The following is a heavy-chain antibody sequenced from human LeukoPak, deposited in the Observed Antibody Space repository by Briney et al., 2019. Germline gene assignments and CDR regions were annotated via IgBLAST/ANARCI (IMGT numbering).Heavy chain of an antibody. CDR1: RXSVSSYY. Sequence: SETLSLTCTVSRXSVSSYYWSWIRQPPGKGLEWIGYIFYSGDTNYNPSLKSRVTISVDTSQNQFSLRLSSVTAADTAVYYCARAGGSGSPGYFDYWGQGTLVTVSS. CDR2: IFYSGDT. CDR3: ARAGGSGSPGYFDY. D-gene: IGHD3-10*01. J-gene: IGHJ4*02. V-gene: IGHV4-59*02.